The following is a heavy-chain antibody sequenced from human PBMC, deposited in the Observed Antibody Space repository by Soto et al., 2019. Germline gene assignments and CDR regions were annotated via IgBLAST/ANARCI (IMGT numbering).Heavy chain of an antibody. J-gene: IGHJ4*02. CDR1: GFTFSNAW. CDR2: IKSKTDGGTT. D-gene: IGHD6-13*01. V-gene: IGHV3-15*01. CDR3: TTAPYFPGIAAAGTIDY. Sequence: GGSLRLSCAASGFTFSNAWMSWVRQAPGKGLEWVGRIKSKTDGGTTEYAAPVKGRFTISRDDSKNTLYLKMNSLKTEDTAVYYCTTAPYFPGIAAAGTIDYWGQGTLVTVSS.